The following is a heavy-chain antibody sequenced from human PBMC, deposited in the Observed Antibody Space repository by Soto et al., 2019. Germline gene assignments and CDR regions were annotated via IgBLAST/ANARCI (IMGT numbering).Heavy chain of an antibody. Sequence: SETLSLTCTVSGGSISSDGDYYRWSWIRQHPGKGLEWIGYIYDSGSPYYHPSLESRVTVSVDTSKNQFSLKLSPLTAADTAVYYCARVRENYFDSWGQGILVTVSS. CDR3: ARVRENYFDS. V-gene: IGHV4-31*03. CDR2: IYDSGSP. J-gene: IGHJ4*02. CDR1: GGSISSDGDYYR.